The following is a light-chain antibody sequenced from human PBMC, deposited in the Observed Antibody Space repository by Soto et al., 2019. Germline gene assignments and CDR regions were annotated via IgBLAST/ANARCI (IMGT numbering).Light chain of an antibody. CDR2: DVS. Sequence: TQPASVSGSPGQSITISCTGTSSDVGGYKYVSWYQHHPGKGPKLMLYDVSNRPSGVSNRFSGSKSGNTASLTISGLQAEDEADYYCSSYTSSTTYVFGTGTKLTVL. V-gene: IGLV2-14*01. CDR3: SSYTSSTTYV. J-gene: IGLJ1*01. CDR1: SSDVGGYKY.